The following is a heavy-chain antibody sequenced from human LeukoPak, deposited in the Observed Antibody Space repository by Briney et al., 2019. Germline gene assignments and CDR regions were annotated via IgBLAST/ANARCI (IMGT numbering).Heavy chain of an antibody. V-gene: IGHV1-69*05. D-gene: IGHD4-17*01. CDR1: GGTFSSYA. CDR2: IIPIFGTA. J-gene: IGHJ6*03. Sequence: GASVKVSCKASGGTFSSYAISWVRQAPGQGLEWMGGIIPIFGTANYAQKFQGRVTITTDESTSTDYMELSSLRSEDTAVYYCARDRGTTVTTSYYYYYMDVWGKGTTVTVSS. CDR3: ARDRGTTVTTSYYYYYMDV.